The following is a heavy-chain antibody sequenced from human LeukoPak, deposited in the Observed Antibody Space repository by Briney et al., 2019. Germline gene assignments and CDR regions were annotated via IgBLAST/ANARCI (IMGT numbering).Heavy chain of an antibody. J-gene: IGHJ4*02. D-gene: IGHD3-22*01. CDR2: INPSGGST. CDR1: GYTFTSYY. V-gene: IGHV1-46*01. CDR3: ARDNWYDSSGYYFNADY. Sequence: ASVKVSCKASGYTFTSYYMHWVRQDPGQGLEWMGIINPSGGSTSYAQKFQGRVTMTRDTSTSTVYMELSSLRSEDTAVYYCARDNWYDSSGYYFNADYWGQGTLVTVSS.